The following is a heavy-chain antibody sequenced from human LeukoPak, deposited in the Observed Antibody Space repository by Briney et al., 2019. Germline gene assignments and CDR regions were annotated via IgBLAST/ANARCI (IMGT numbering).Heavy chain of an antibody. D-gene: IGHD3-22*01. J-gene: IGHJ3*02. CDR1: GFTFSSYA. CDR3: AKDSAYYYDSSGYYSGAFDI. V-gene: IGHV3-30*04. Sequence: GRSLRLSCAASGFTFSSYAMHWVRQAPGKGLEWVAVISYDGSNKYYADSVKGRFTISRDNSKNTLYLQMNSLRAEDTAVYYCAKDSAYYYDSSGYYSGAFDIWGQGTMVTVSS. CDR2: ISYDGSNK.